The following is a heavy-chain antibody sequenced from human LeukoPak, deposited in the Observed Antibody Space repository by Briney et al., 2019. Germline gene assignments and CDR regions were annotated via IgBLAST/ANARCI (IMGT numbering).Heavy chain of an antibody. CDR1: NGSISSFY. CDR3: ARPRGGQWLVQDYFDY. CDR2: IYYTGTT. V-gene: IGHV4-59*01. J-gene: IGHJ4*02. Sequence: SETLSLTCTVSNGSISSFYWTWIRQPPGKGLEWIGYIYYTGTTDYNPSLKSRVTISVDTSKNQFSLKLSSVTAADTAVYYCARPRGGQWLVQDYFDYWGQGTLVTVSS. D-gene: IGHD6-19*01.